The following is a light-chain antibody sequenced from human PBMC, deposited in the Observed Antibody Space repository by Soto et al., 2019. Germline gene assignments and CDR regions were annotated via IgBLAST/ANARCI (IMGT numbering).Light chain of an antibody. CDR3: QQYCSSPT. Sequence: EIVLTQSPGTLSLSPGERATLSCRASQSVSSSYLAWYQQKPGQAPRLLISGASSRATGIPDRFSGRGSGTDFTLTISILEPEDFAVYYCQQYCSSPTFGQGTKVEIK. J-gene: IGKJ1*01. CDR2: GAS. V-gene: IGKV3-20*01. CDR1: QSVSSSY.